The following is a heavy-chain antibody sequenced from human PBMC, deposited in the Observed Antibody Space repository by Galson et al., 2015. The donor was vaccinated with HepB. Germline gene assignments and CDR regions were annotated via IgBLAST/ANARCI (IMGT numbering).Heavy chain of an antibody. J-gene: IGHJ4*02. CDR3: ARDRGGLDY. D-gene: IGHD2-15*01. CDR1: GFTFSSYA. Sequence: SLRLSCAASGFTFSSYAMHWVRQAPGKGLEWVAVISYDGSNKYYADSVKGRFTISRDNSKNTLYLQMNSLRAEDTAVYYCARDRGGLDYWGQGTLVTVSS. V-gene: IGHV3-30*04. CDR2: ISYDGSNK.